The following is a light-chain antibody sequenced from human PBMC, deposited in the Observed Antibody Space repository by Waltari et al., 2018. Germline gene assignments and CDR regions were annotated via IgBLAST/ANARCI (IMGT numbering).Light chain of an antibody. V-gene: IGLV7-43*01. CDR3: LLFYGGAYV. CDR2: SAN. CDR1: PGAVTSGSF. J-gene: IGLJ1*01. Sequence: QTVVTQEPSLTVSPGGTVTLTCASSPGAVTSGSFPTWFQQRPGQPPRSLICSANNTHSWTPARFSGSLIGGKAALTLSGVQPEDEAEYYCLLFYGGAYVFGTGTKLTVL.